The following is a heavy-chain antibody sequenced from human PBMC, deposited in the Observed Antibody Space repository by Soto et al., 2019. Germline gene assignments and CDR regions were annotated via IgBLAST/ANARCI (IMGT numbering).Heavy chain of an antibody. CDR1: GFSFSTYA. J-gene: IGHJ4*02. CDR2: TPYDGSNK. V-gene: IGHV3-30-3*01. Sequence: QVLLVESGGGVVQPGRSLRLSCAASGFSFSTYAMHWVRQAPGKGLEWVAVTPYDGSNKYYADSVKGRFTISRDNSRNTLYLQMNSLRVEATAVYYCARDRSVVVVTDTPDYWGQGTLVTVSS. D-gene: IGHD2-21*02. CDR3: ARDRSVVVVTDTPDY.